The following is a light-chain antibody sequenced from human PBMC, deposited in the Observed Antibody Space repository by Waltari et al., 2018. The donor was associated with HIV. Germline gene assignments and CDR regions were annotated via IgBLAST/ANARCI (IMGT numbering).Light chain of an antibody. J-gene: IGLJ6*01. CDR3: ASWDDALSSWL. V-gene: IGLV1-47*01. Sequence: QSGLSQPPSTSRPPGQRVVISCSGSSSNVGKNYVSWFQQLPGAAPRLLIYRNARRPSGVPDRCTAAKSGTSASLVSSGLRSDDEAEYFCASWDDALSSWLFGGGTKLTVL. CDR2: RNA. CDR1: SSNVGKNY.